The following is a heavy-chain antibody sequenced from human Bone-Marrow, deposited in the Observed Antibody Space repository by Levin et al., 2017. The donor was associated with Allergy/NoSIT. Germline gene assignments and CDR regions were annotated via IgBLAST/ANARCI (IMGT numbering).Heavy chain of an antibody. CDR3: ARQISGWYDY. D-gene: IGHD6-19*01. CDR1: GGSISGYF. V-gene: IGHV4-59*08. Sequence: GSLRLSCTVSGGSISGYFWTWIRQPPGKGLEWIGFIHYSGVTNYNPSLKSRVTISLDTSGNNFSLNLSSVTAADTAVYYCARQISGWYDYWGQGTLVIVSS. J-gene: IGHJ4*02. CDR2: IHYSGVT.